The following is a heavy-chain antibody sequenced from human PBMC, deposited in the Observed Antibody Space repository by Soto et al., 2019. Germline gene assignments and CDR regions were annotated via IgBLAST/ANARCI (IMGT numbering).Heavy chain of an antibody. D-gene: IGHD3-9*01. CDR1: GASIYNGGYF. CDR2: IHNSGSP. J-gene: IGHJ4*02. Sequence: SETLSLTCSVSGASIYNGGYFLSWIRQSPGKGLEWIGHIHNSGSPYNNPSLKSRVTISADTSKNQFSLKLTSVTAADTAVYYCTRDLIRYFDSWGQGTLVTVSS. V-gene: IGHV4-30-4*01. CDR3: TRDLIRYFDS.